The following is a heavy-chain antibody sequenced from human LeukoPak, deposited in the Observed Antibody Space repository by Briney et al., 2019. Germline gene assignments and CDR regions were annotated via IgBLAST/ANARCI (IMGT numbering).Heavy chain of an antibody. CDR3: ARAPVWGYGSGSYDTPNGYYYMNV. Sequence: ASVKVSCKASGYTFTSYGISWVRQAPGQGLEWMGIINPSGGSTSYAQKFQGRVTMTRDMSTSTVYMELSSLRSEDTAVYYCARAPVWGYGSGSYDTPNGYYYMNVWGKGTTVTVSS. J-gene: IGHJ6*03. CDR1: GYTFTSYG. V-gene: IGHV1-46*01. D-gene: IGHD3-10*01. CDR2: INPSGGST.